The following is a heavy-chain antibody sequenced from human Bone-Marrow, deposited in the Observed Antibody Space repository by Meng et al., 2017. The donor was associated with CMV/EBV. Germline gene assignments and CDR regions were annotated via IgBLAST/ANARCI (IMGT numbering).Heavy chain of an antibody. CDR1: GYTFTGYY. Sequence: ASVKVSCKASGYTFTGYYIHWVRQAPGQGLEWMGWINSNSGGTKYAQKFQGRVTMTRDTSISTAYMEVSRLRFDDTAVYYCARGQQKRDILTGPCDYWGQGSRVTGYS. V-gene: IGHV1-2*02. J-gene: IGHJ4*02. D-gene: IGHD3-9*01. CDR3: ARGQQKRDILTGPCDY. CDR2: INSNSGGT.